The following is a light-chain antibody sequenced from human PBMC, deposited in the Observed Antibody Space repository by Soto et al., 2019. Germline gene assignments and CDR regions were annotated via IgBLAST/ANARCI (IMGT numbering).Light chain of an antibody. J-gene: IGKJ1*01. CDR3: QQYYSIPPT. CDR1: QSVLYSSNNKNY. Sequence: IVMTQSPDSLAVSLGERATINCKSSQSVLYSSNNKNYLAWYQQKPGQPPKLLIYWASTRESGVPDRFSGRGSGTDFTLTISSLQAEDVAVYYCQQYYSIPPTFGQGTKVDIK. CDR2: WAS. V-gene: IGKV4-1*01.